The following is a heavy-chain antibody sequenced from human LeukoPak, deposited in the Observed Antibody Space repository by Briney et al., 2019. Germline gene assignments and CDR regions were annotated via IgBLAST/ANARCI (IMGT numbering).Heavy chain of an antibody. CDR2: ISSSSSYI. CDR1: GFTFSNHW. CDR3: AREQQKVRGASWFDP. J-gene: IGHJ5*02. V-gene: IGHV3-21*01. Sequence: PGGSLRLSCAASGFTFSNHWMTWVRQAPGKGLEWVPSISSSSSYIYYADSVKGRFTISRDNAKNSLYLQMNSLRAEDTAVYYCAREQQKVRGASWFDPWGQGTLVTVSS. D-gene: IGHD3-10*01.